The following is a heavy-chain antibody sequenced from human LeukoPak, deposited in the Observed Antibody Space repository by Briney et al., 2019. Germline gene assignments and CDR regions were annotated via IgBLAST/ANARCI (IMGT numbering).Heavy chain of an antibody. CDR3: ARDLRLRRYFDY. J-gene: IGHJ4*02. V-gene: IGHV4-39*07. D-gene: IGHD4-17*01. CDR1: GDSISSRSNF. CDR2: MYNGGIT. Sequence: PSETLSLTCSVSGDSISSRSNFWGWIRQPPGKGLEWIASMYNGGITYYSQSLKSRVTISVDTSKNQFSLKLSSVTAADTAVYYCARDLRLRRYFDYWGQGTLVTVSS.